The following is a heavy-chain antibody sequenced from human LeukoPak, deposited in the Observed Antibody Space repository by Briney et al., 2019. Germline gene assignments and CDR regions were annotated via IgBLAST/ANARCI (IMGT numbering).Heavy chain of an antibody. J-gene: IGHJ4*02. CDR2: TRYKARSYTT. CDR3: DRGCTSNTRPNRYFDY. CDR1: GFTFSDHF. Sequence: PGGSLRLSCAASGFTFSDHFMDWVRQAPGRGLEWVGRTRYKARSYTTEYAASVKDRFTISRDESKHSLYLQMTSLKTEDTAVYCCDRGCTSNTRPNRYFDYWGQGILVTVSS. D-gene: IGHD2-2*01. V-gene: IGHV3-72*01.